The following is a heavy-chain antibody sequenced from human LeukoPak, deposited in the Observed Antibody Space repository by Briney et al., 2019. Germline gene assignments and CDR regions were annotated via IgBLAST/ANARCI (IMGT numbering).Heavy chain of an antibody. V-gene: IGHV4-38-2*02. Sequence: PSETLSLTCTVSGYSISSGYYWGWIRQPPGKGLEWIGSIYHSGSTYYNPSLKSRVTISVDTSKNQFSLKLSSVTAADTAVYYCARGGDGYNSFDPWGQGTLVTVSS. CDR2: IYHSGST. J-gene: IGHJ5*02. CDR1: GYSISSGYY. CDR3: ARGGDGYNSFDP. D-gene: IGHD5-24*01.